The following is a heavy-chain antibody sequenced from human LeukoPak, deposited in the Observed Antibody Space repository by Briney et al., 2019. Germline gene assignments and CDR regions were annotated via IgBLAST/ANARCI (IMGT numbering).Heavy chain of an antibody. CDR3: ARNVTAGFFDH. J-gene: IGHJ4*02. Sequence: SETLSLTCAVSGSSVTSDYFWGWIRQPPGKGLEWIATIYHSWGIYFNPSLKSRVSISLDASKNEFSLRLTSLTAADTAIYYCARNVTAGFFDHWGLGILVTVSS. D-gene: IGHD1-1*01. CDR1: GSSVTSDYF. CDR2: IYHSWGI. V-gene: IGHV4-38-2*01.